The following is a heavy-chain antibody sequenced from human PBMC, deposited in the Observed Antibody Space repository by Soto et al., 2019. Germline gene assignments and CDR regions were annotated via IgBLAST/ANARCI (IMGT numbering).Heavy chain of an antibody. Sequence: GGSLRLSCAASGFTFSSYGMHWVRQAPGKGLEWVAVIWYDGSNKYYADSVKGRFTISRDNSKNTLYLQMNSLRAEDTAVYYCARDKSAYYYYYGMDVWGQGTTVTVSS. J-gene: IGHJ6*02. V-gene: IGHV3-33*01. CDR1: GFTFSSYG. CDR3: ARDKSAYYYYYGMDV. CDR2: IWYDGSNK.